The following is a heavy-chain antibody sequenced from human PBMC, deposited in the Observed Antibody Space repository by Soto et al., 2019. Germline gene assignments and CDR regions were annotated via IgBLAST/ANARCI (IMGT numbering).Heavy chain of an antibody. CDR3: AGGLRGFSFGPSDY. V-gene: IGHV3-74*01. CDR2: INSDGSST. J-gene: IGHJ4*02. D-gene: IGHD5-18*01. Sequence: EVQLVESGGGLVQPGGSLRLSCAASEFTFTSYWMHWVRQAPGKGLVWVSRINSDGSSTNYADSVKGRFTISRDNARNTLFLQMNSLRAEETAVYYCAGGLRGFSFGPSDYWGQGTLVTVSS. CDR1: EFTFTSYW.